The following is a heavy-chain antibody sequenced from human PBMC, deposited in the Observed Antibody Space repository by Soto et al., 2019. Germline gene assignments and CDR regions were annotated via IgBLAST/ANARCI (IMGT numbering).Heavy chain of an antibody. J-gene: IGHJ4*02. V-gene: IGHV3-48*03. D-gene: IGHD6-13*01. CDR3: VRFGEAAAGPEDY. Sequence: EVQLVESGGGLVQPGGSLILSCVASEFTFSSYEMNWVRQAPGKGLEWVSYISSSGTTIYYTDSVKGRFTISRDNSKKSLYLQMNSLRAEDTAVYYCVRFGEAAAGPEDYWRQGTLFTVSS. CDR1: EFTFSSYE. CDR2: ISSSGTTI.